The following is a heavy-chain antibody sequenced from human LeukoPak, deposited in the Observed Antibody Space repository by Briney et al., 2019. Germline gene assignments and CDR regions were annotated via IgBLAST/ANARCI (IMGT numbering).Heavy chain of an antibody. CDR2: ISSSSSYI. J-gene: IGHJ4*02. V-gene: IGHV3-21*01. CDR1: GFTFSSYS. CDR3: ARTAGDGATMMPDY. D-gene: IGHD5-24*01. Sequence: GGSLRLSCAASGFTFSSYSMNWVRQAPGKGLEWVSSISSSSSYIYYADSVKGRFTISRDNAKNSLYLQMNSLRAEDTAVYYCARTAGDGATMMPDYWGQGTLVTVSS.